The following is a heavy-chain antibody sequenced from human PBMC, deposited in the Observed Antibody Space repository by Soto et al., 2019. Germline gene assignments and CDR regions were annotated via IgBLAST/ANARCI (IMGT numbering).Heavy chain of an antibody. CDR3: ARGLHSLFDY. CDR2: IWYDGNNK. CDR1: GFTFSNYG. D-gene: IGHD2-21*01. Sequence: QVQLVESGGGVVQPGGSLRLSCAASGFTFSNYGMHWVRQAPGKGLEWVAVIWYDGNNKYYADSVKGRFTISRDNSNNTLYVQMTSLRAKDTAVYYCARGLHSLFDYWGQGTLVTVSS. V-gene: IGHV3-33*01. J-gene: IGHJ4*02.